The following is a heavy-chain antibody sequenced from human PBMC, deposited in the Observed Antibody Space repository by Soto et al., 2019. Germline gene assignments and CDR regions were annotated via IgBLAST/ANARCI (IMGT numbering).Heavy chain of an antibody. CDR1: RFTFSNYG. CDR3: VKGGYHYFDY. D-gene: IGHD5-12*01. CDR2: ISYDGSNK. J-gene: IGHJ4*02. Sequence: QVQLAESGGGVVQPGRSLRLSCAASRFTFSNYGMHWVRQTPGKGLEWVAVISYDGSNKYYADSVKGRFTISRDNSKNTLYLQMNSLRAEDTAVYYCVKGGYHYFDYWGQGTLVTVSS. V-gene: IGHV3-30*18.